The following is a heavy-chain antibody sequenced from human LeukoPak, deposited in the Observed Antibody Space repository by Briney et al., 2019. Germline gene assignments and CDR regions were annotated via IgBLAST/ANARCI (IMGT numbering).Heavy chain of an antibody. Sequence: PSETLSLTCTVSGYSISSGYYWGWIRQPPGKGLEWIGSIYHSGSTYYNPSLKSRVTISVDTSKNQFSLKLSSVTAADTAVYYCARSPGLRFLEWLLNWFDPWGQGTLVTVSS. CDR3: ARSPGLRFLEWLLNWFDP. J-gene: IGHJ5*02. CDR2: IYHSGST. V-gene: IGHV4-38-2*02. CDR1: GYSISSGYY. D-gene: IGHD3-3*01.